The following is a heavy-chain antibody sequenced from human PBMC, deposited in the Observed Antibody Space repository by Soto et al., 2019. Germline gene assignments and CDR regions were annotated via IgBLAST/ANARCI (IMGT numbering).Heavy chain of an antibody. J-gene: IGHJ4*02. CDR3: ARGSYDPDFDY. CDR2: IYPADSDT. Sequence: EVQLVQSGVEVKKPGESLKISCKTSGFSFTNFWIAWVRQLPGTGLEWVGLIYPADSDTRYSPTFEGQVTISADKSVNTAYLQWSSLKASDTAIYYCARGSYDPDFDYWGQGTLVTVSS. D-gene: IGHD3-3*01. V-gene: IGHV5-51*03. CDR1: GFSFTNFW.